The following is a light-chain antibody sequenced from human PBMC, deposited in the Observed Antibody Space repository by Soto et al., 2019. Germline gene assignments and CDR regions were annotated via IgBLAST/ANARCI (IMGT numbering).Light chain of an antibody. CDR1: SSDIGIYNF. Sequence: QDSRTEPASVSGSPGQSITISCTGTSSDIGIYNFVSWYQQHPGKAPKLIIYEVRYRPSGVSDRFSGSKSDNTAFLSISGLQAEDEGDYYCSSYTSSSSYVFGTGTKVTVL. V-gene: IGLV2-14*01. CDR2: EVR. J-gene: IGLJ1*01. CDR3: SSYTSSSSYV.